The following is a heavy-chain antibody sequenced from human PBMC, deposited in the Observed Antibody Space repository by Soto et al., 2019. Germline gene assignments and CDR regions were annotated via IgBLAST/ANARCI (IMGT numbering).Heavy chain of an antibody. Sequence: GGSMRLSCTASGFTFGDYAMSWVRQAPGKGLEWVGFIRSKAYGGTTEYAASVKGRFTISRDDSKSIAYLQMNSLKTEDTAVYYCTTHGATESGYWGQGTLVTVSS. V-gene: IGHV3-49*04. CDR1: GFTFGDYA. CDR2: IRSKAYGGTT. D-gene: IGHD1-26*01. CDR3: TTHGATESGY. J-gene: IGHJ4*02.